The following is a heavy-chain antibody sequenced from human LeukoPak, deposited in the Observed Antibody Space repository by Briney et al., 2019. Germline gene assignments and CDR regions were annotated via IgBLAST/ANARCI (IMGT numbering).Heavy chain of an antibody. Sequence: SVKVSCKASGFTFTSSAVQWVRQARGQRLEWIGWIVVGSGNTNYAQKFQEGVTITRDMSTSTAYMELSSLRSEDTAVYYCAAVDWAFYYYYMDVWGKGTTVTVSS. J-gene: IGHJ6*03. CDR2: IVVGSGNT. CDR3: AAVDWAFYYYYMDV. V-gene: IGHV1-58*01. D-gene: IGHD3-9*01. CDR1: GFTFTSSA.